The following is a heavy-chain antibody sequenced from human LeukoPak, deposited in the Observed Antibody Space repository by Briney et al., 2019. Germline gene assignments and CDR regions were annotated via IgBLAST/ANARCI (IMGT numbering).Heavy chain of an antibody. V-gene: IGHV1-2*02. CDR2: INPNSGGT. CDR3: ARDEKGLRFLEWPREGAFDI. Sequence: ASVKVSCKASGYTFTGYYMHWVRQAPGQGLEWMGWINPNSGGTNYAQKFQGRVTMTRDTSISTAYMELSRLRSDDTAVYYCARDEKGLRFLEWPREGAFDIWGQGTMVTVSS. CDR1: GYTFTGYY. D-gene: IGHD3-3*01. J-gene: IGHJ3*02.